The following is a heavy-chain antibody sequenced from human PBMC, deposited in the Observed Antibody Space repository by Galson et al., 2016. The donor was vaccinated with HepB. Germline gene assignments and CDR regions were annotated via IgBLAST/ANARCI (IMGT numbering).Heavy chain of an antibody. J-gene: IGHJ5*02. Sequence: SETLSLTCTVSGGSISSTSYNWGWIRQPPGKGLEWIGSIYYSGSTYYNPSLKSRVTISVDTPKNQFSLKLTSVTAADSAVYYCARSTRGYCSGDSCRWFGPWGQGTLVTVSS. CDR1: GGSISSTSYN. V-gene: IGHV4-39*01. D-gene: IGHD2-15*01. CDR2: IYYSGST. CDR3: ARSTRGYCSGDSCRWFGP.